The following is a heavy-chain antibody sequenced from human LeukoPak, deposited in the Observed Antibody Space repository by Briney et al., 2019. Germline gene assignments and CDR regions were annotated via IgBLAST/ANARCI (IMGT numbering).Heavy chain of an antibody. CDR1: GGSISTYY. V-gene: IGHV4-59*08. D-gene: IGHD4-23*01. CDR2: IYYSGST. Sequence: SETLSLTCTVSGGSISTYYWSWIRQPPGKGLEWVGYIYYSGSTNSNPSLKSRVTISVDTSKNQFSLKLTSVTAADTAVYYCARRDGGAAFDIWGQGTMVTVSS. CDR3: ARRDGGAAFDI. J-gene: IGHJ3*02.